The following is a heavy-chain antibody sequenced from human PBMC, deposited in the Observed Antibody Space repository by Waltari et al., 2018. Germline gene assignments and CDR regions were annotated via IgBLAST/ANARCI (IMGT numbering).Heavy chain of an antibody. CDR3: ATADPYCSGGSCYSIDY. D-gene: IGHD2-15*01. V-gene: IGHV1-2*06. J-gene: IGHJ4*02. CDR2: INPNSGGT. Sequence: QVQLVQSGAEVKKPGASVKVSCQASGYTFTGYYMPWVRQAPGQGLEWMGRINPNSGGTNYAQKFQGRVTMTRDTSISTAYMELSRLRSEDTAVYYCATADPYCSGGSCYSIDYWGQGTLVTVSS. CDR1: GYTFTGYY.